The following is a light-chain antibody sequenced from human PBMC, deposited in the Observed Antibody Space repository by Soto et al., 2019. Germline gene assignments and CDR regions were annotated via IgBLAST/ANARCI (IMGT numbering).Light chain of an antibody. CDR2: GNT. V-gene: IGLV1-40*01. CDR3: QSYDNTLKGCV. CDR1: SSNIGADYE. J-gene: IGLJ1*01. Sequence: QSALTQPPSVSGAPGQRVIISCTGGSSNIGADYEVHWYQQLPGTAPKLLIYGNTNRPSGVPDRFSGSKSGSSVSLAITGLQAEDEAEYYCQSYDNTLKGCVFGTGTKVTVL.